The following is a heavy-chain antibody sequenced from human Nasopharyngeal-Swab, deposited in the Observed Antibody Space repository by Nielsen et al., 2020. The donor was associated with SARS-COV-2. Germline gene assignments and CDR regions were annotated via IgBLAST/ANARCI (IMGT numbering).Heavy chain of an antibody. Sequence: WIRQPSGKGLEWIGYLYYGGKIFYNPSLKSRVSISVDTSKNQSSLELNSVTAADTAVYYCARLTCRSTSCLGANWFDPWGQGTLVTVSS. D-gene: IGHD2-2*01. CDR2: LYYGGKI. J-gene: IGHJ5*02. V-gene: IGHV4-31*02. CDR3: ARLTCRSTSCLGANWFDP.